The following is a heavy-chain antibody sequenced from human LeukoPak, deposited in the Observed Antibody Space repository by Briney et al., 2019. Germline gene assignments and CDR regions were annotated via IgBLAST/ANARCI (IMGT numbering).Heavy chain of an antibody. V-gene: IGHV3-30*02. CDR3: AKGKDYYLDY. Sequence: GGSLRLSCTASGFTFSNYGMHWVRQAPGKGLEWVAFIRYDGSEKYYADSVKGRITISRDNSKNTLYVQMNSLRAEDTAVYYCAKGKDYYLDYWGQGTLVTVSS. CDR2: IRYDGSEK. J-gene: IGHJ4*02. D-gene: IGHD3-10*01. CDR1: GFTFSNYG.